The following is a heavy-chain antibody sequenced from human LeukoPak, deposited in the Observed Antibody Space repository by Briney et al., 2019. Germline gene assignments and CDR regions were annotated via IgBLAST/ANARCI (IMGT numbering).Heavy chain of an antibody. CDR1: GFTVSSNY. Sequence: GGSLRLSCAASGFTVSSNYMSWVRQAPGKGLEWVAVISYDGSHKYYADSVKGRFTISRDNSKNTLYLQMNSLRAEDTAVYYCAKDRRVGFQGFDYWGRGTLVTVSS. CDR2: ISYDGSHK. CDR3: AKDRRVGFQGFDY. J-gene: IGHJ4*02. V-gene: IGHV3-30*18. D-gene: IGHD3-10*01.